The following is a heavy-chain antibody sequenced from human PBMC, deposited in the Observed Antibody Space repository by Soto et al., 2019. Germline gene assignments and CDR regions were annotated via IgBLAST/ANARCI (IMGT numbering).Heavy chain of an antibody. CDR2: INHSGST. J-gene: IGHJ4*02. CDR3: AREFPYYESSDSYFDY. D-gene: IGHD3-16*01. CDR1: GGSFSGYY. V-gene: IGHV4-34*01. Sequence: ASETLSLTCAVYGGSFSGYYWSWIRQPPGKGLEWIGEINHSGSTNYNPSLKSRVTISVDTSKNQFSLHLNSVTPEDMAVYYCAREFPYYESSDSYFDYWGQGALVTVSS.